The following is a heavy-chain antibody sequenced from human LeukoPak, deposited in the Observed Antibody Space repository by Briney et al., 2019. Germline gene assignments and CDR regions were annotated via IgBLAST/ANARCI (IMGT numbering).Heavy chain of an antibody. CDR1: GGSFSGYY. CDR3: ARWLQFSLNFDY. V-gene: IGHV4-34*01. CDR2: INHSGST. J-gene: IGHJ4*02. D-gene: IGHD5-24*01. Sequence: SETLSLTCAVYGGSFSGYYWSWIRQPPGKGLEWIGEINHSGSTNYNPSLKSRVTISVDTSKNQFSLKLSSVTAADTAVYYCARWLQFSLNFDYWGQGTLVTVSS.